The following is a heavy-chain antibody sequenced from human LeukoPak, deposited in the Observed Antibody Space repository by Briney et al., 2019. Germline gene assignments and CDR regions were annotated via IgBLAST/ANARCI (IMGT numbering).Heavy chain of an antibody. V-gene: IGHV3-66*01. CDR1: GFTVSSNY. Sequence: GGSLRLSCAASGFTVSSNYMSWVRQAPGKGLEWVSVIYSGGSTYYADSVKGRFTISRDNSKNTLYLQMNSLRAEDTAVYYCARRSYYSGSGSPPRYWGQGTLVTVSS. CDR2: IYSGGST. D-gene: IGHD3-10*01. CDR3: ARRSYYSGSGSPPRY. J-gene: IGHJ4*02.